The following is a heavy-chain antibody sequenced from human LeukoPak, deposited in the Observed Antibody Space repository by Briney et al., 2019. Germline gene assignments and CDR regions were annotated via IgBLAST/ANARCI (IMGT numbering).Heavy chain of an antibody. J-gene: IGHJ4*02. CDR3: ARGGYSYGPIDY. CDR2: INPNSGGT. V-gene: IGHV1-2*02. CDR1: GYTFTSYG. Sequence: ASVKVSCKASGYTFTSYGISWVRQAPGQGLEWMGWINPNSGGTNYAQKFQGRVTMTRDTSISTAYMELSRLRSDDTAVYYCARGGYSYGPIDYWGQGTLVTVSS. D-gene: IGHD5-18*01.